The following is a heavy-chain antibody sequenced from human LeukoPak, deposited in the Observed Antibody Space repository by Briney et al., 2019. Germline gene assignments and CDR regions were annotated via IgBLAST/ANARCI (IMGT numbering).Heavy chain of an antibody. J-gene: IGHJ5*02. CDR3: ARRLGYCSSTSCYGPNWFDP. D-gene: IGHD2-2*01. CDR2: IYYSGST. Sequence: PSETLSLTCTVSGGSISSYYWSWIRQPPGKGLEWIGYIYYSGSTNYNPSLKSRVTISVDTSKNQFSLKLSSVTAADTAVYYCARRLGYCSSTSCYGPNWFDPWGQGTLVTVSS. V-gene: IGHV4-59*12. CDR1: GGSISSYY.